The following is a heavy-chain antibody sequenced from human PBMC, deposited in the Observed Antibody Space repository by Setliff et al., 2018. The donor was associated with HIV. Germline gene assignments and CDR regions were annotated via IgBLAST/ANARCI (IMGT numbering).Heavy chain of an antibody. CDR1: GYTFTGYY. CDR2: IIPISGTA. Sequence: SVKVSCKASGYTFTGYYMHWVRQAPGQGLEWMGGIIPISGTANYAQKFQGRVTITADESTSTAYMELSSLRSEDTAVYYCARAPYSGSQWGAFDIWGQGTMVTVSS. CDR3: ARAPYSGSQWGAFDI. V-gene: IGHV1-69*13. J-gene: IGHJ3*02. D-gene: IGHD1-26*01.